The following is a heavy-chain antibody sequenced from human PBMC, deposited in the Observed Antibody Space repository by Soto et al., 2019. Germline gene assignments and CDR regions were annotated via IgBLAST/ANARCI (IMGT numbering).Heavy chain of an antibody. D-gene: IGHD6-19*01. CDR1: GFSLSTSGVG. J-gene: IGHJ4*02. Sequence: QITLKESGPTLVKPTQTLTLTCTFSGFSLSTSGVGVGWIRQPPGKALEWLVFVYWDDDKRYSPSLRSRLTITKDTSKNQVVLTMTNVDPVDTATYFCAHRRIGVSQWNYGDFDYWGQGTLDTVSS. CDR3: AHRRIGVSQWNYGDFDY. V-gene: IGHV2-5*02. CDR2: VYWDDDK.